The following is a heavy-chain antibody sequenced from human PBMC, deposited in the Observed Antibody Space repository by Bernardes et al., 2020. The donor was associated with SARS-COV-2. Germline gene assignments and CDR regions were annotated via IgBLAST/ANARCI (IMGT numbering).Heavy chain of an antibody. J-gene: IGHJ6*02. CDR2: IIPIFGTA. V-gene: IGHV1-69*13. Sequence: SVKVSCKASGGTFSSFALSWVRQAPGQGLEWMGGIIPIFGTANYAQKFQGRVTITADESTSTAYMELSSLRSEDTAVYYCARLVVPAAQISYYYYGMDVWGQGTTVTVSS. CDR3: ARLVVPAAQISYYYYGMDV. CDR1: GGTFSSFA. D-gene: IGHD2-2*01.